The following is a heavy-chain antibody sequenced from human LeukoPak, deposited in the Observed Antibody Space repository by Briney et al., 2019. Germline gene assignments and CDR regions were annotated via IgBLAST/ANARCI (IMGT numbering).Heavy chain of an antibody. CDR2: INTGSSYI. V-gene: IGHV3-21*01. CDR3: ARVSLGNNYGSGSYDY. CDR1: GFTFSTYN. J-gene: IGHJ4*02. D-gene: IGHD3-10*01. Sequence: GGSLPLSCAASGFTFSTYNMNWVRQAPGKGLEWVSSINTGSSYINYADSVKGRFTISRDNAENSLYLQMSSLRAEDTAVYYCARVSLGNNYGSGSYDYWGQGTLVTVSS.